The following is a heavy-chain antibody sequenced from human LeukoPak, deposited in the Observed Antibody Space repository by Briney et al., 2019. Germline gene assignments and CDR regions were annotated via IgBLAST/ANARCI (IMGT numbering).Heavy chain of an antibody. CDR2: IWYDGSNK. Sequence: GRSLRLSCAASGFTFSSYGMHWVRQAPGKGLEWVAVIWYDGSNKYYADSVKGRFTISRDNSKNTLYLQMNSLRAEDTSVYYCARDVGYRSWFDPWGQGTLVIVSS. CDR3: ARDVGYRSWFDP. V-gene: IGHV3-33*01. CDR1: GFTFSSYG. J-gene: IGHJ5*02. D-gene: IGHD5-18*01.